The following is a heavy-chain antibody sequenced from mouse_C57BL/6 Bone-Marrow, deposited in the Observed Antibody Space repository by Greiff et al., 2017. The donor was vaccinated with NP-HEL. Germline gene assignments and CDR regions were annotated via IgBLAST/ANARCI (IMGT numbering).Heavy chain of an antibody. J-gene: IGHJ4*01. D-gene: IGHD1-1*01. CDR2: IYPYNDGT. Sequence: VQLKESGPELVKPGASVKMSCKASGYTFTSYVMHWVKQKPGQGLEWIGYIYPYNDGTKYNEKFKGKATLTSDKSSSTAYMELSSLTSEDSAVYYCARSGRITTVVGAMDYWGQGTSVTVSS. V-gene: IGHV1-14*01. CDR1: GYTFTSYV. CDR3: ARSGRITTVVGAMDY.